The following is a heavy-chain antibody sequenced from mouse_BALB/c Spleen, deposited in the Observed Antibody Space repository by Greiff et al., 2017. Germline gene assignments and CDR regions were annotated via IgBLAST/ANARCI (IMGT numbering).Heavy chain of an antibody. D-gene: IGHD2-3*01. V-gene: IGHV3-8*02. CDR3: ARAGYYCYAMDY. Sequence: EVQVVESGPSLVKPSQTLSLTCSVTGDSITSGYWNWIRKFPGNKLEYMGYISYSGSTYYNPSLKSRISITRDTSKNQYYLQLNSVTTEDTATYYCARAGYYCYAMDYWGQGTSVTVSS. J-gene: IGHJ4*01. CDR1: GDSITSGY. CDR2: ISYSGST.